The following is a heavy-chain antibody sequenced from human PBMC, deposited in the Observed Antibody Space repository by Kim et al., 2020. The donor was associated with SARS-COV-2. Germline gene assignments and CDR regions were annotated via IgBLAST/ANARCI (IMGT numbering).Heavy chain of an antibody. J-gene: IGHJ4*02. V-gene: IGHV3-11*01. Sequence: SSIKYADSVNARFTVSRDNAKKSLSLQMNSLTPEDTAVYYCVREPNYWGQGTLVTVSS. CDR3: VREPNY. CDR2: SSI.